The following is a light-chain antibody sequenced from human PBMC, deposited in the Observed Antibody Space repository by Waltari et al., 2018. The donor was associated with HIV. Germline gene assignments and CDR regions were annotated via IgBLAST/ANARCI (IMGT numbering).Light chain of an antibody. J-gene: IGKJ2*01. CDR2: KTS. Sequence: DVQMTQSRSTLPASVGDRVSITCRASQIIDYWLAWYQQKPGQPPKLLIYKTSYLESGVPTRFSGSGSGADFTLTIDGLQPEDFATYYCQQYNSHSYTFGQGTKLDIK. CDR1: QIIDYW. V-gene: IGKV1-5*03. CDR3: QQYNSHSYT.